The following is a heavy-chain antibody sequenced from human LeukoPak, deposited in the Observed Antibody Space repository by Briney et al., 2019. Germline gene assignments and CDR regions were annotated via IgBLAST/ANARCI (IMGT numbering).Heavy chain of an antibody. V-gene: IGHV3-30*02. D-gene: IGHD6-13*01. CDR1: GFTFSSYA. Sequence: GGSLRLSCAASGFTFSSYAMHWVRQAPGKGLEWVAFIRYDGSNKYYADSVKGRFTISRDNSKNTLYLQMNSLRAEDTAVYYCAKFGGLYSSSWGDFDYWGQGTLVTVSS. CDR3: AKFGGLYSSSWGDFDY. CDR2: IRYDGSNK. J-gene: IGHJ4*02.